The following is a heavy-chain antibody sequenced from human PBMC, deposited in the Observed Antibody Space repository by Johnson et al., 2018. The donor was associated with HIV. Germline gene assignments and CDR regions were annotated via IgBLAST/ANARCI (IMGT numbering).Heavy chain of an antibody. V-gene: IGHV3-30*02. CDR2: IRYDGSNK. CDR3: ARAPHDAFDV. CDR1: GFAFNAYG. Sequence: QVQLVESGGGVVQPGGSLTLSCAASGFAFNAYGMHWVRQAPGKGLQWVTFIRYDGSNKYYADSVNGRFTISRDNSKNTLYLQMNSLRDEDTAVYYCARAPHDAFDVWGQGTMVTVSS. J-gene: IGHJ3*01.